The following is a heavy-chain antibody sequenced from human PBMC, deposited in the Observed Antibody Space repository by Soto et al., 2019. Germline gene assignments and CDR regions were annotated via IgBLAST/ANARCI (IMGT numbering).Heavy chain of an antibody. V-gene: IGHV4-34*01. CDR3: ARAKPRGYSYGSNWFDP. Sequence: QVQLQQWGAGLLKPSETLSLTCAVYGGSFSGYYWSWIRQPPGKGLEWIGEINHSGSTNYNPSLKSRVTISVDTSKNQFSLKLSSVTAADTAVYYCARAKPRGYSYGSNWFDPWGQGTLFTVSS. J-gene: IGHJ5*02. D-gene: IGHD5-18*01. CDR2: INHSGST. CDR1: GGSFSGYY.